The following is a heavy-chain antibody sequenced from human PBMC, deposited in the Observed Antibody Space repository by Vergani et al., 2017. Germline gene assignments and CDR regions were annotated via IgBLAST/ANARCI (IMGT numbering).Heavy chain of an antibody. V-gene: IGHV3-21*01. CDR1: GFTFSSYS. CDR2: ISSSSSYI. J-gene: IGHJ4*02. D-gene: IGHD6-19*01. Sequence: EVQLVESGGGLVKPGGSLRLSCAASGFTFSSYSMNWVRQAPGKGLEWVSSISSSSSYIYYADSVKGRFTISRDNAKNSLYLQMNSLRAEDTAVYYCARCGPKQWLVTVPLYYFDYWGQGTLVTVSS. CDR3: ARCGPKQWLVTVPLYYFDY.